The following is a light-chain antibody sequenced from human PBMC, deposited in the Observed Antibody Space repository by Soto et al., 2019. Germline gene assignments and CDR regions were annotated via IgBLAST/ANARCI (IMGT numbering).Light chain of an antibody. CDR1: QSIGSA. CDR2: DAS. Sequence: EIVLTQSPATLSVSPGDTATLACRASQSIGSAVAWYHQRSGQATRLLIFDASIRAPTTPDRVSGSGSGTEVTLTISSLEYEDFAVYFCQQYADRPRTFGQGTKVDI. J-gene: IGKJ1*01. CDR3: QQYADRPRT. V-gene: IGKV3-15*01.